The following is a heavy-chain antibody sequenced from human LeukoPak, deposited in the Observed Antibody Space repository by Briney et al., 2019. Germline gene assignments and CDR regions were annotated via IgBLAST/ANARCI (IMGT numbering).Heavy chain of an antibody. CDR2: IIPIFGTA. Sequence: SVKVSCKASGGTFSSYAISWARQAPGQGLEWMGGIIPIFGTANYAQKFQGRVTITADKSTSTAYMELSSLRSEDTAVYYCARKDVTMVRGVIIASYFDYWGQGTLVTVSS. J-gene: IGHJ4*02. V-gene: IGHV1-69*06. CDR3: ARKDVTMVRGVIIASYFDY. CDR1: GGTFSSYA. D-gene: IGHD3-10*01.